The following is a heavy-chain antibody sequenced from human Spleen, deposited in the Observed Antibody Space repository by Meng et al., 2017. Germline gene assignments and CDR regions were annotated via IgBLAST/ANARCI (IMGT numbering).Heavy chain of an antibody. CDR3: STTNTVTTANRYTPGYYGMDV. V-gene: IGHV3-48*03. CDR2: NRSSGSNV. D-gene: IGHD4-17*01. Sequence: GESLELSCAGPGFRFRSYEMNWVRQAAGKGLEWVSYNRSSGSNVYDADSVKGRFTISRDNAKNLLYLQMNSGRAEDTAVSDCSTTNTVTTANRYTPGYYGMDVWGQGTTVTVSS. CDR1: GFRFRSYE. J-gene: IGHJ6*02.